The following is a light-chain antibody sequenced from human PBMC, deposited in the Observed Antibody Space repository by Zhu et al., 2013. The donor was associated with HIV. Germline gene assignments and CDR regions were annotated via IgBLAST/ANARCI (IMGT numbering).Light chain of an antibody. V-gene: IGKV1-9*01. J-gene: IGKJ5*01. CDR2: AAS. CDR1: QGISSS. CDR3: QQLNSYPIT. Sequence: DIQLTQSPSFLAASVGDRVTITCWASQGISSSLAWYQQKPGKAPKLLIYAASTSQSGVPSRFSGSGSGTDFTLTISSLQPEDFATYYCQQLNSYPITFGQGTRLEIK.